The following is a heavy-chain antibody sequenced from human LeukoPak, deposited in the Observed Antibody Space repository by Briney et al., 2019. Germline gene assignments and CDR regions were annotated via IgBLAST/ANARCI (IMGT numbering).Heavy chain of an antibody. CDR1: GYTFTGYY. Sequence: GASVKVSCKASGYTFTGYYIHWVRQAPEQGLEWMGWINPNSGGTNFPQKFQGRVTMTRDTSIGTAYMELSRLRSDDTAVYYCARDRLRVAATALDYWGQGTLVTVSS. CDR2: INPNSGGT. CDR3: ARDRLRVAATALDY. D-gene: IGHD2-15*01. J-gene: IGHJ4*02. V-gene: IGHV1-2*02.